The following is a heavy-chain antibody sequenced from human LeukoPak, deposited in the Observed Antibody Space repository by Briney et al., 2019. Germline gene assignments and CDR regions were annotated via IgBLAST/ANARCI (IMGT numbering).Heavy chain of an antibody. CDR2: INHSGST. CDR1: GGSFNGYY. V-gene: IGHV4-34*01. CDR3: ARRGSSRPFDP. D-gene: IGHD6-13*01. Sequence: PSETLSLTCAVYGGSFNGYYWTWIRQPPGKGLEWIGEINHSGSTDYNPSLKSRVTISVDTSKNQFSLKLNSVTAADTAVYYCARRGSSRPFDPWGQGTLVTVSS. J-gene: IGHJ5*02.